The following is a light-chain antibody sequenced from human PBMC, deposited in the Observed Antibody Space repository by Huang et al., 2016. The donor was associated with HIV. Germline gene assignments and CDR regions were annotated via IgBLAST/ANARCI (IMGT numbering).Light chain of an antibody. CDR2: GAA. V-gene: IGKV3-15*01. Sequence: EIVMTQSPATLSVFPGERATLSCRASQSVSDDVAWYQQKPGQAPRLLIYGAATRATGIPTRFSGSGSGTEFTLTISSLQSEDFALYYCQQYNDWAPITFGQGTRLEIK. CDR1: QSVSDD. CDR3: QQYNDWAPIT. J-gene: IGKJ5*01.